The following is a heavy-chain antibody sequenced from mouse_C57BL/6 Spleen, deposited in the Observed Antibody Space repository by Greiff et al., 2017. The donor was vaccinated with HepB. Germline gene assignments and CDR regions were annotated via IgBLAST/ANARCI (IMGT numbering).Heavy chain of an antibody. CDR2: ILPGSGST. J-gene: IGHJ3*01. V-gene: IGHV1-9*01. CDR1: GYTFTGYW. Sequence: VQGVESGAELMKPGASVKLSCKATGYTFTGYWIEGVKQRPGHGLEWIGEILPGSGSTNYNEKFKGKATFTADTSSNTAYMQLSSLTTEDSAIYYCAEGGNDYEAWFAYWGQGTLVTVSA. CDR3: AEGGNDYEAWFAY. D-gene: IGHD2-4*01.